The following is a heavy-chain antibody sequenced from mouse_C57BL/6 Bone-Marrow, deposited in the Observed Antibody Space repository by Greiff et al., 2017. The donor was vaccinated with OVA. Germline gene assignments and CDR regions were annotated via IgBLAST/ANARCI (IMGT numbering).Heavy chain of an antibody. V-gene: IGHV10-1*01. J-gene: IGHJ3*01. D-gene: IGHD2-5*01. Sequence: DVKLVESGGGLVQPKGSLKLSCAASGFSFNTYAMNWVRQAPGKGLEWVARIRSKSNNYATYYADSVKDRFTISRDDSESMLYLQMNNLKTEDTAMYYCVVYSNYGFAYWGQGTLVTVSA. CDR3: VVYSNYGFAY. CDR2: IRSKSNNYAT. CDR1: GFSFNTYA.